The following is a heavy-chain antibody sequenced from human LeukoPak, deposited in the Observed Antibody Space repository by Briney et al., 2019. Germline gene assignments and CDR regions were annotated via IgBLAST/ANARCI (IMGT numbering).Heavy chain of an antibody. D-gene: IGHD4/OR15-4a*01. CDR3: AREGAEYYFGMDV. CDR1: GFTFSSYA. CDR2: ISGSGAGT. J-gene: IGHJ6*02. Sequence: GGSLRLSCATSGFTFSSYAMSWVRQAPGKGLEWVSDISGSGAGTYYGDSVKGRFTISRDNSKNTLYLQMSSLRAEDTAIYYCAREGAEYYFGMDVWGQGTTVTVS. V-gene: IGHV3-23*01.